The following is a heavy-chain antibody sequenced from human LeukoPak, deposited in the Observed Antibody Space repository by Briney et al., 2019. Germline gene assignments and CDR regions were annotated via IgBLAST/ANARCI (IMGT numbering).Heavy chain of an antibody. V-gene: IGHV1-2*02. Sequence: ASVKVSCKATGYTFTGYYMHWVRQAPGQGLEWMGWINPNSGGTNYARKFQGRVTMTSDTSISTAYIELSSLRSEDTAVYYCARAPIAVAEDYWGQGTLLTVSS. D-gene: IGHD6-19*01. J-gene: IGHJ4*02. CDR1: GYTFTGYY. CDR3: ARAPIAVAEDY. CDR2: INPNSGGT.